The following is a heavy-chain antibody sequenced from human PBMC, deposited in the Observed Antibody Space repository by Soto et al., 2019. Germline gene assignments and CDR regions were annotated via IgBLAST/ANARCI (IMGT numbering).Heavy chain of an antibody. CDR3: AREFGPPLYYYDSSGYLDY. CDR1: GFTFSSYG. V-gene: IGHV3-30*19. J-gene: IGHJ4*02. D-gene: IGHD3-22*01. Sequence: PGGSLRLSCAASGFTFSSYGMHWVRQAPGKGLEWVAVIWYDGSNKYYADSVKGRFTISRDNSKNTLYLQMNSLRAEDTAVYYCAREFGPPLYYYDSSGYLDYWGQGTLVTVSS. CDR2: IWYDGSNK.